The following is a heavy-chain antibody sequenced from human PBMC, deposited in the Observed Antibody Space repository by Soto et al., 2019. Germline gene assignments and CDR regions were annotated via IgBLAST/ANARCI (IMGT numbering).Heavy chain of an antibody. CDR1: GYTFTNYA. D-gene: IGHD2-2*02. J-gene: IGHJ5*02. V-gene: IGHV1-3*01. Sequence: QVQLVQSGAEGKKPGASVKVSCKASGYTFTNYAMHWVRQAPGQRLEWMGWINVGNGNTEYSQKFQGRVTITRGTSASTAYMELRSLRSEDTAVYYCARGGYCSSTSCYSLGWFDPWGQGNLVTVSS. CDR2: INVGNGNT. CDR3: ARGGYCSSTSCYSLGWFDP.